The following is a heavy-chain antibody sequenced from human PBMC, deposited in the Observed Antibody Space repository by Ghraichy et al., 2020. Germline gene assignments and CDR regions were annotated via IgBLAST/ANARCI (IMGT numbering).Heavy chain of an antibody. CDR3: ARFDWNDVRYYYYGMVV. Sequence: SETLSLTCTVSGYSISSYYWSWIRQPPGKGLEWIGYIYYSGSTNYTPSLKSRVTISVDTSKNQFSLKLSSVTAADTAVYYCARFDWNDVRYYYYGMVVWGQGTTVTVSS. CDR2: IYYSGST. CDR1: GYSISSYY. J-gene: IGHJ6*02. V-gene: IGHV4-59*01. D-gene: IGHD1-1*01.